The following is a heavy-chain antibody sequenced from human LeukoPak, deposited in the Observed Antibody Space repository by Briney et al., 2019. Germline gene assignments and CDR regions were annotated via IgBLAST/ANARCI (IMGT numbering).Heavy chain of an antibody. Sequence: SETLSLTCAVYGGSFSGYYWSWIRQPPGKGLEWIGEINHSGSTNYNPSLKSRVTISVDTSKNQFSLKLSSVTAADTAVYYCARGITGEALWYFDLWGRGTLVTASS. V-gene: IGHV4-34*01. CDR2: INHSGST. J-gene: IGHJ2*01. CDR1: GGSFSGYY. CDR3: ARGITGEALWYFDL. D-gene: IGHD7-27*01.